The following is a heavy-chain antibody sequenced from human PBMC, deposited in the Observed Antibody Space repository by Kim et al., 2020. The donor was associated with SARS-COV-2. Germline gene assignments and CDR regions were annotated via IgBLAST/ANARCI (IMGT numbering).Heavy chain of an antibody. J-gene: IGHJ4*02. V-gene: IGHV4-34*01. Sequence: SETLSLTCVVYGGSFNEYYWNWIRQPPGRGLEWIAEVHHTGYINYNPSLKSRVTISIDTSKTQFSLKLTSVTAADTAVYYCARFEMGATTRDYWGQGTLVTVSS. CDR3: ARFEMGATTRDY. CDR1: GGSFNEYY. CDR2: VHHTGYI. D-gene: IGHD1-26*01.